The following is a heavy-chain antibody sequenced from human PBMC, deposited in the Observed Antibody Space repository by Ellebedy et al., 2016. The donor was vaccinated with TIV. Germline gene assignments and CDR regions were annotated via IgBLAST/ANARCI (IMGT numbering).Heavy chain of an antibody. CDR3: AKDRYYWSAMDY. Sequence: GESLKISCVVSGFSLSGNAMSWVHQAPGKGLEWVSGIGSDEATHYADYARGRFTISRDISTSTVYLLMGSLTTDDTALYYCAKDRYYWSAMDYWGQGIQVTVSS. CDR2: IGSDEAT. J-gene: IGHJ4*02. D-gene: IGHD3-3*01. V-gene: IGHV3-23*01. CDR1: GFSLSGNA.